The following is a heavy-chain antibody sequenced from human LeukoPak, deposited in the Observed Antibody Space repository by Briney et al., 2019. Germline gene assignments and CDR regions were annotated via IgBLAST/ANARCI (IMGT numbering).Heavy chain of an antibody. J-gene: IGHJ4*02. V-gene: IGHV4-59*08. CDR2: IYYGGST. CDR3: ARQGNSDLYYFDY. D-gene: IGHD1/OR15-1a*01. Sequence: SETLSLTCTVSGGSISSYDWSWIRQPPGKGLEWVGYIYYGGSTNYNPSLKSRVTISVDTSKNQFSLKLSSVTAADTAMYYCARQGNSDLYYFDYWGQGTLVTVSS. CDR1: GGSISSYD.